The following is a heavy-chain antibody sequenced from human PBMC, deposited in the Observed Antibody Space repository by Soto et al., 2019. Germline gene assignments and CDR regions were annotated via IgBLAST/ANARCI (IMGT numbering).Heavy chain of an antibody. D-gene: IGHD4-4*01. CDR2: IIPIFGTA. Sequence: SVKVPCKASESTFSSYAISWVRQAPGQGLEWMGGIIPIFGTANYAQKFQGRVTITADESTSTAYMELSSLRSEDTAVYYCARDLTVTTGDYYYYYGMDVWGQGTTVTVSS. V-gene: IGHV1-69*13. CDR3: ARDLTVTTGDYYYYYGMDV. CDR1: ESTFSSYA. J-gene: IGHJ6*02.